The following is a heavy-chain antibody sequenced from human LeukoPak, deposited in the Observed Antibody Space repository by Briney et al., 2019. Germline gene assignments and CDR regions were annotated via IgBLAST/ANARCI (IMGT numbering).Heavy chain of an antibody. CDR3: AKSRPGYYDTSGDYYFDN. V-gene: IGHV3-30*18. CDR1: GFSFSSYG. J-gene: IGHJ4*02. D-gene: IGHD3-22*01. CDR2: ISYDGSNK. Sequence: GRSLRLSCAASGFSFSSYGMHWVRQAPGKGLEWVAVISYDGSNKYYADSVKGRFTISRDNSKNTLYLQMNSLRAEDTAVYYCAKSRPGYYDTSGDYYFDNWGQGTLVTVSS.